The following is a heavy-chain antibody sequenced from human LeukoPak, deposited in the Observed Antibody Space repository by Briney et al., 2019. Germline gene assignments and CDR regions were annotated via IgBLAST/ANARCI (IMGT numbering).Heavy chain of an antibody. J-gene: IGHJ4*02. CDR2: ISSDGSSS. Sequence: GGSLRLSCEASGFTFSSSWMHWVRQAPGKGLVWVSRISSDGSSSSYADSVKGRFTISRDNAKNTLSLQMNSLRAEDTAVYYCARSSGYGYDYWGQGTLVTVSS. CDR1: GFTFSSSW. CDR3: ARSSGYGYDY. D-gene: IGHD5-18*01. V-gene: IGHV3-74*01.